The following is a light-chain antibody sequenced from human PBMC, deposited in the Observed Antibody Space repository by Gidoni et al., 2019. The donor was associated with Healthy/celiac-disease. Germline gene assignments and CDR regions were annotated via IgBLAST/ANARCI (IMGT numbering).Light chain of an antibody. CDR1: QSVSSY. J-gene: IGKJ4*01. Sequence: EIELTQSPSTLSSSQGERATLSCQASQSVSSYLPWYQQKPGQAPRLLIYDASNRATGIPARFSGSGSGKDFTLTISSLEAEVFAVYYCQQGSNWLTFGGGTKVEIK. CDR2: DAS. CDR3: QQGSNWLT. V-gene: IGKV3-11*01.